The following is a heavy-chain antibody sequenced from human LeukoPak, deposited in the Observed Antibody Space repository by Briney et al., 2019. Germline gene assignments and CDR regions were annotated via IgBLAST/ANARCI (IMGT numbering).Heavy chain of an antibody. CDR3: ARGMVRGVIWIPNPETNAFDI. CDR1: GYTFTSYA. D-gene: IGHD3-10*01. J-gene: IGHJ3*02. Sequence: ASVKVSCKASGYTFTSYAMHWVRQAPGQRLEWMGWINAGNGNTKYSQKFQGRVTITRDTSASTAYMELSSLRSEDTAVYYCARGMVRGVIWIPNPETNAFDIWGQGTMVTVSS. CDR2: INAGNGNT. V-gene: IGHV1-3*01.